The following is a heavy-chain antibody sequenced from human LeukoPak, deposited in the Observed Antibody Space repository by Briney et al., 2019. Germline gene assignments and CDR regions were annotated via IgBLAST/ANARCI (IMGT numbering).Heavy chain of an antibody. CDR1: GGSINNYY. D-gene: IGHD3-22*01. CDR3: ARGRANYDSTGYYY. J-gene: IGHJ4*02. V-gene: IGHV4-59*01. Sequence: SETLSLTCSVSGGSINNYYWTWMRQPPGKGLEWIGYIYSSGTTKYNPSLKSRVTIAIDTSRNKSSLKLSSVTAADTAVYYCARGRANYDSTGYYYWGQGILVTVSS. CDR2: IYSSGTT.